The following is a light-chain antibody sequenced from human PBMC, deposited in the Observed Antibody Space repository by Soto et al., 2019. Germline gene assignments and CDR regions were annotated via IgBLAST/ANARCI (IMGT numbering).Light chain of an antibody. CDR1: SSNIGAGYD. J-gene: IGLJ1*01. CDR2: GNS. V-gene: IGLV1-40*01. Sequence: QSVLTQPPSVSGAPGQRVTISCTGSSSNIGAGYDVHWYQQLPGTAHKLLIYGNSNRPSGVPDRFSGSKSGTSASLAITGLQAEDEADYYCQSYDSSLYVFGTGTKVTVL. CDR3: QSYDSSLYV.